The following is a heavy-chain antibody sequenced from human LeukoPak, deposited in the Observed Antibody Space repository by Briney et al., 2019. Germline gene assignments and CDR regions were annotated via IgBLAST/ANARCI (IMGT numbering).Heavy chain of an antibody. CDR3: ARQAPAANYFDY. Sequence: SETLSLTCTVSDDSISSSTYYWGWIRQPPGEGLEWIGSISYSGSTYYNPSLNSRVTISVDTSKNQFSLKVNSVTAADTAVHYCARQAPAANYFDYWGQGTLVTVSS. V-gene: IGHV4-39*01. D-gene: IGHD2-2*01. J-gene: IGHJ4*02. CDR1: DDSISSSTYY. CDR2: ISYSGST.